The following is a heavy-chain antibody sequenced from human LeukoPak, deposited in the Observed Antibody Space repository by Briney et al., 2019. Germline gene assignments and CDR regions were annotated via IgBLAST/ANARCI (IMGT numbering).Heavy chain of an antibody. J-gene: IGHJ4*02. D-gene: IGHD4-11*01. CDR3: ARTKTDDYSNYEY. CDR2: INPNSGGT. Sequence: WASVKVSCKASRYTFTGYYMHWVRQAPGQGLEWMGWINPNSGGTNYAQKFQGRVTMTRDTSISTAYMELSRLRSDDTAVYYCARTKTDDYSNYEYWGQGTLVTVSS. CDR1: RYTFTGYY. V-gene: IGHV1-2*02.